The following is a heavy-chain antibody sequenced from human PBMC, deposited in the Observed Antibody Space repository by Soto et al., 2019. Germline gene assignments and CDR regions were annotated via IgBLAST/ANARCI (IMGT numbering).Heavy chain of an antibody. J-gene: IGHJ6*02. V-gene: IGHV3-11*01. CDR1: GFTFSDSY. Sequence: PGGSLRLSCAASGFTFSDSYMSWIRQAPGKGLEWISYITFSGNTVYYADSLKGRFTISRDNAKNSLYLQMNRLRAEDTAVYYCARVSWREKYGMDVWGQGTTVTLSS. CDR3: ARVSWREKYGMDV. CDR2: ITFSGNTV.